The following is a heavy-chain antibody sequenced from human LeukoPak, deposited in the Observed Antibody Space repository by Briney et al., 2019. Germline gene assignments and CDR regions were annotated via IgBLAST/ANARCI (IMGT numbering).Heavy chain of an antibody. D-gene: IGHD3-10*01. Sequence: PGGSLRLSCVPSGFTFSTYEMSWVRQAPGKGLEWVSYISSSGSNIYYADSVKGRVTVSRDNAKNSLYLQMNSLRVEDTAVYYCARGRRWFGELTLARFDYWGQGTLVTVSS. CDR3: ARGRRWFGELTLARFDY. V-gene: IGHV3-48*03. CDR1: GFTFSTYE. CDR2: ISSSGSNI. J-gene: IGHJ4*02.